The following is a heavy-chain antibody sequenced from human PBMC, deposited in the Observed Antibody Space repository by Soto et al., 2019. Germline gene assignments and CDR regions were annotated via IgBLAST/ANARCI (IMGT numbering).Heavy chain of an antibody. CDR3: TRRDCSGGNCYSDFDF. V-gene: IGHV3-15*07. Sequence: PGGSLRLSCVASGFSFTNAWMNWVRQGPGKGLEWVGRIKTKAESYATALAASVKGRFSMSRDDSKNTAYLEMNSLKTEDTAVNYCTRRDCSGGNCYSDFDFWGQGALVTVSS. J-gene: IGHJ4*02. D-gene: IGHD2-15*01. CDR1: GFSFTNAW. CDR2: IKTKAESYAT.